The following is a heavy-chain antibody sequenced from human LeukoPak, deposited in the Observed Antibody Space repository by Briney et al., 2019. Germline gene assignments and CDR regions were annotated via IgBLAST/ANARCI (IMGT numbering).Heavy chain of an antibody. CDR1: GYTFTSYA. CDR3: ARAKRILATSRDAFDI. J-gene: IGHJ3*02. D-gene: IGHD6-25*01. CDR2: INTNTGNP. V-gene: IGHV7-4-1*02. Sequence: ASVKVSCKASGYTFTSYAMNWVRQAPGQGLEWMGWINTNTGNPTYAQGFTGRFVFSLDTSVSTAYLQISSLKAEDTAVYYCARAKRILATSRDAFDIWGQGTMVTVSS.